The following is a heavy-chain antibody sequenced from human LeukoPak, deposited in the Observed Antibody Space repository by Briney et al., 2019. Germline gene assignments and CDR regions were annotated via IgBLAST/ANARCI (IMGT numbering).Heavy chain of an antibody. V-gene: IGHV1-2*02. J-gene: IGHJ3*02. CDR1: GYTFTGYY. Sequence: ASVKVSCKASGYTFTGYYMHWVRQAPGQGLEWMGWINPNSGGTNYAQKFQGRVTMTRDTSISTAYMELSRLRSDDTAVYYCARDLSGIQLWLKSQKSDAFDIWGQGTMVTVSS. CDR3: ARDLSGIQLWLKSQKSDAFDI. D-gene: IGHD5-18*01. CDR2: INPNSGGT.